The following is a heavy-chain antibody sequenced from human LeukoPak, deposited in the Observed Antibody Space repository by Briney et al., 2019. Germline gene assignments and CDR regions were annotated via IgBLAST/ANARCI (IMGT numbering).Heavy chain of an antibody. CDR1: GYTLTELS. Sequence: ASVKVSCKVSGYTLTELSMHWVRQAPGKGLEWRGGFDPEDGETIYAQKFQGRVTMTEDTSTDTAYMELSSLRSEDTAAYYCATASPPSYGSGSYYLFDYWGQGTLVTVSS. J-gene: IGHJ4*02. D-gene: IGHD3-10*01. CDR2: FDPEDGET. CDR3: ATASPPSYGSGSYYLFDY. V-gene: IGHV1-24*01.